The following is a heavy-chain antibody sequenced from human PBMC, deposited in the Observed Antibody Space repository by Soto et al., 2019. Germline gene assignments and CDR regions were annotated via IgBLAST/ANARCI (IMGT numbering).Heavy chain of an antibody. V-gene: IGHV1-46*01. J-gene: IGHJ4*02. D-gene: IGHD7-27*01. CDR1: GRTSPPYN. Sequence: QVQLVQYGAEVTKPGASVKISCKTSGRTSPPYNVHWVRQAPGQGLEWMGIINPSGDSTTYAQNFQGRVSMTRDSSTKTVFMELRSLTSEDTAMYYCARDAWGPDYWGQGTLVTVSS. CDR3: ARDAWGPDY. CDR2: INPSGDST.